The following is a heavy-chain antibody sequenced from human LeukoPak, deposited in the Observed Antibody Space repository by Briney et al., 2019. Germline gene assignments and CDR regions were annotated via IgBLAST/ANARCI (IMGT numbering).Heavy chain of an antibody. CDR2: IREDGGEK. D-gene: IGHD4-23*01. V-gene: IGHV3-7*01. CDR3: ARIGGNSPFGAFDI. CDR1: GFTLSNYW. Sequence: PGGSLRLSCAASGFTLSNYWMSWVRQAPGKGLEWVANIREDGGEKHYVDSVKGRFTISRDNAKNSLYLQMNSLRAEDTAVYYCARIGGNSPFGAFDIWGQGTMVTVSS. J-gene: IGHJ3*02.